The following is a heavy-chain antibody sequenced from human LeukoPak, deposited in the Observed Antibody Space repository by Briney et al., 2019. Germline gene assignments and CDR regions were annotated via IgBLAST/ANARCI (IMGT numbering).Heavy chain of an antibody. J-gene: IGHJ4*02. D-gene: IGHD4-11*01. CDR1: GFTFSSYS. CDR2: ISSRSRFL. CDR3: VRDLDTVTTAFFVY. V-gene: IGHV3-21*01. Sequence: GGSLRLSCAASGFTFSSYSTNWVRQAPGKGLECVSSISSRSRFLYYADSVKGRFTISRDNAKNSLFLQMNSLRAEDTAVYYCVRDLDTVTTAFFVYWGQGTLVTVSS.